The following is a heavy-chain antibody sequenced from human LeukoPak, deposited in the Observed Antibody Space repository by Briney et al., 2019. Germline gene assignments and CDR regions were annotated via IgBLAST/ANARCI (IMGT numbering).Heavy chain of an antibody. CDR3: ARGWCSGGSCYSFDY. V-gene: IGHV4-31*03. Sequence: SETLSLTCTVSGGSISSGGYYWSWIRQHPGKGLEWIGYIYYSGSTYYNPSLKSRVTISVDTSKNQFSLKLSSVTAADTAVYYCARGWCSGGSCYSFDYWGQGTLVTVSS. D-gene: IGHD2-15*01. CDR2: IYYSGST. J-gene: IGHJ4*02. CDR1: GGSISSGGYY.